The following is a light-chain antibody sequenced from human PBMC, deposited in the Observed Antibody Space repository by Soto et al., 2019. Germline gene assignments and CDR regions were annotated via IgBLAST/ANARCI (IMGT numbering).Light chain of an antibody. CDR2: DAS. CDR3: QQYDYLPIT. V-gene: IGKV1-33*01. J-gene: IGKJ5*01. CDR1: QDISNY. Sequence: DIQMTQSPSSLSASVGDSVTITCLASQDISNYLNWYQQKPGKAPKLLIYDASNLDIGVPSRFSGSGSGTHFTFTISSLQPEDFATYYCQQYDYLPITFGQGTRLEI.